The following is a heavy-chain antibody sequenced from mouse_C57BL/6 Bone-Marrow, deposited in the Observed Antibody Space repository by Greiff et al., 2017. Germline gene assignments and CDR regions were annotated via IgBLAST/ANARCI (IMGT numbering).Heavy chain of an antibody. CDR2: IYPGNSDT. V-gene: IGHV1-5*01. Sequence: EVQLQQSGTVLARPGASVKMSCKTSGYTFTSYWMHWVKQRPGQGLEWIGAIYPGNSDTSYNQKFKGKAKLTAVTSASTAYMELSSLTNEDSAVYYCTPNILLRYFDYWGQGTMLTVSS. CDR3: TPNILLRYFDY. J-gene: IGHJ2*01. D-gene: IGHD1-1*01. CDR1: GYTFTSYW.